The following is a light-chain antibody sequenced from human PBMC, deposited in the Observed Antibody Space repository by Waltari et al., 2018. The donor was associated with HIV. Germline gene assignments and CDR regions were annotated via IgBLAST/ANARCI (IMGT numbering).Light chain of an antibody. CDR2: ITS. CDR3: VLYMGSGVWV. V-gene: IGLV8-61*01. Sequence: QPVVVQGPWSAGPPGGPVTLICRRALASGPPYSYPSWYLQPPGQARRTLIYITSTRSSGFPDRFSGSILGNKAALPVTRAQADDESDYYCVLYMGSGVWVFGGGTKLTVL. J-gene: IGLJ3*02. CDR1: LASGPPYSY.